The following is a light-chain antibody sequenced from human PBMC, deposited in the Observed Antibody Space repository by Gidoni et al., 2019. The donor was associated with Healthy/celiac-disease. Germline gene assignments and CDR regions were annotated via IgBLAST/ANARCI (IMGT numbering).Light chain of an antibody. J-gene: IGKJ4*01. CDR3: QQYYSTLT. Sequence: DIVLTQSPDSLAVSLGERATINCKSSQSVLYSSNNKNYLAWYQQKPGQPPKLLIYWASTRESGVPDRFSGSGSGTDCTLTSSSLQAEDVAVYYCQQYYSTLTFGGXTKVEIK. CDR1: QSVLYSSNNKNY. CDR2: WAS. V-gene: IGKV4-1*01.